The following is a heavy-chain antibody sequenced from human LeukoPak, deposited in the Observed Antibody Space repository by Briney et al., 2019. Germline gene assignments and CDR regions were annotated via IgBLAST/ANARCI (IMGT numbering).Heavy chain of an antibody. CDR1: GFTFSSHA. J-gene: IGHJ4*02. CDR3: AREVYSSGWLTY. Sequence: GGSLRLSCAAPGFTFSSHAMSWVRQAPGKGLEWVSVIHSAGDTYYADSVKGRFTISRDNSKNTLYLQMNSLRAEDTAVYYCAREVYSSGWLTYWGQGTLLTVSS. CDR2: IHSAGDT. V-gene: IGHV3-53*01. D-gene: IGHD6-19*01.